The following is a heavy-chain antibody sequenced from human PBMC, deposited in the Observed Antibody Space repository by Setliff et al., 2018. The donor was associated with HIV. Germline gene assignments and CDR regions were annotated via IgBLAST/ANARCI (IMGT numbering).Heavy chain of an antibody. CDR1: GYTFASYG. CDR3: ARSDWELVLSSFDY. D-gene: IGHD1-26*01. V-gene: IGHV1-18*01. J-gene: IGHJ4*02. CDR2: ISAYDGNT. Sequence: ASVKVSCKASGYTFASYGITWVRQAPGQGLEWVGWISAYDGNTNYAQKVRERVTLTTDTATTTAFMELKNLTSADTAVYFCARSDWELVLSSFDYWGQGTQVTVSS.